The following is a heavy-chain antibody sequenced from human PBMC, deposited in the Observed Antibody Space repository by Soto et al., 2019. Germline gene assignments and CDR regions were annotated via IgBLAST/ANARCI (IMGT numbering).Heavy chain of an antibody. J-gene: IGHJ4*02. Sequence: QVQLVESGGGVVQPGRSLRLSCAASGFTFSSYAMHWVRQAPGKGLEWVAVISYDGSNKYYADSVKGRFTISRDNSENTLYLQMNSLRAEDTAVYYCARAYEGDYFDYWGQGTLVTVSS. V-gene: IGHV3-30-3*01. D-gene: IGHD3-16*01. CDR1: GFTFSSYA. CDR2: ISYDGSNK. CDR3: ARAYEGDYFDY.